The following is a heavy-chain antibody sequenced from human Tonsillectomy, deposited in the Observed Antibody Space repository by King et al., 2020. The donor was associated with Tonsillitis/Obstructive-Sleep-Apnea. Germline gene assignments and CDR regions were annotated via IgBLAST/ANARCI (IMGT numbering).Heavy chain of an antibody. CDR1: GESISSAGYY. CDR2: IYTTGTT. V-gene: IGHV4-31*03. D-gene: IGHD3-16*01. Sequence: QLQESGPGLVKPSQTLSLTCTVSGESISSAGYYWSWIRQHPGKGLEWIGDIYTTGTTFYNPSLGSRISMSVDTSKSQFSLELRSVTAADTAIYYWARIKIYYYNTGSPQLVGDYFAHWGQGALVAVSS. J-gene: IGHJ4*02. CDR3: ARIKIYYYNTGSPQLVGDYFAH.